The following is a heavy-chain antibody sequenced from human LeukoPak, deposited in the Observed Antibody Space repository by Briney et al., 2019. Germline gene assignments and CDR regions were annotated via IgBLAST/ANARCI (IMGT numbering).Heavy chain of an antibody. CDR3: VRKFATGD. D-gene: IGHD1-14*01. Sequence: PGGSLRLSCAASGFTFSSHLMHWVRQAQGTGLVWVSIVKSDGTATNYADSVKGRFTISRDNAQNTLYLQMNSLRVEDTAVYYCVRKFATGDWGQGTLVTVSS. CDR1: GFTFSSHL. V-gene: IGHV3-74*01. CDR2: VKSDGTAT. J-gene: IGHJ4*02.